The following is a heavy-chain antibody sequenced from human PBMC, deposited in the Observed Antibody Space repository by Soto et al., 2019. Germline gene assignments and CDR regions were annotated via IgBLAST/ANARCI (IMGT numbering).Heavy chain of an antibody. Sequence: QITLKESGPTLVKPTQTLTLTCTFSGFSLSTSGVGVCWIRQRQGKALEWLALIYWDDDKRYSPSLKSRLTITKDTSKNQVVLTMTNTDPVDTATYYCAHRLWALVDVWGQGTTVTVSS. D-gene: IGHD3-10*01. V-gene: IGHV2-5*02. J-gene: IGHJ6*02. CDR2: IYWDDDK. CDR1: GFSLSTSGVG. CDR3: AHRLWALVDV.